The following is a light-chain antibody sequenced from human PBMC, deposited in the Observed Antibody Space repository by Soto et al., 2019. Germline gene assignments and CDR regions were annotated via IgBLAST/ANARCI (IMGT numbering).Light chain of an antibody. V-gene: IGKV3-15*01. J-gene: IGKJ1*01. CDR3: QQYNNWPPWT. CDR1: QLIGDN. Sequence: DIVMTQSPATLSVSPGDRAILSCRASQLIGDNLAWYQQKSGQAPRLLIYGASTRATSIPARFSGSRSGTEFTLTISGLQSEDVAIYCCQQYNNWPPWTFGQGTRVDIK. CDR2: GAS.